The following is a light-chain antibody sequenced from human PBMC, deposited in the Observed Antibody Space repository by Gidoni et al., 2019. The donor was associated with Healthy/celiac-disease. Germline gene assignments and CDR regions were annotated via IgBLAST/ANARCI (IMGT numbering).Light chain of an antibody. Sequence: QSDLTQPHPASGSPGQSVTISCTGTSSDVGGDNYVSWYQQHPGKAPKLMIYEFSKRPPGVPDRFSGSKSCNTASLTVSALQAEDESDYYCSSYAGSNNLVFGGGTKLTVL. J-gene: IGLJ2*01. V-gene: IGLV2-8*01. CDR1: SSDVGGDNY. CDR2: EFS. CDR3: SSYAGSNNLV.